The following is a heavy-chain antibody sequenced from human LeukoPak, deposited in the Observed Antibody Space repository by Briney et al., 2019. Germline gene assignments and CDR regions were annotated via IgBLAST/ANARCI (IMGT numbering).Heavy chain of an antibody. Sequence: SETLSLTCTVSGGSITTYYWHWIRQSPGKGLEWIGNIHYSGGTNYNPSLKSRVTISLDTSKSQSSLRLDSVTAADTAVYYCAGDKNSRYWYYYWGQGTLVTVSS. CDR2: IHYSGGT. CDR3: AGDKNSRYWYYY. D-gene: IGHD6-13*01. V-gene: IGHV4-59*01. CDR1: GGSITTYY. J-gene: IGHJ4*02.